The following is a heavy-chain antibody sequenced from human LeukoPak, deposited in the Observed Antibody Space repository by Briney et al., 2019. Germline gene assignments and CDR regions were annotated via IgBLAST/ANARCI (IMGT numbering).Heavy chain of an antibody. CDR2: IKQDGSEK. CDR3: ARGGEGYSS. CDR1: GFTFSTYW. J-gene: IGHJ5*02. Sequence: PGGSLRLSCAASGFTFSTYWMSWVRQAPGKGLEWVANIKQDGSEKYYVDSVKDRFTISRDNAKNTLYLQMNSLRAEDTAVYYCARGGEGYSSWGQGTLVTVSS. D-gene: IGHD6-13*01. V-gene: IGHV3-7*01.